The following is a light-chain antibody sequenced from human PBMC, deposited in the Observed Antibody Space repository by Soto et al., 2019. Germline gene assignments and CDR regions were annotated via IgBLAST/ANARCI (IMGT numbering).Light chain of an antibody. Sequence: MTQSPSTLSGSVGDRVTITCRASQTISSWLAWYQQKPGQAPRLLIYDASNRATGIPARFSGSGSGTEFTLTISSLKAEDFAVYYCQQYNDRPPLTFGGGTKVDIK. CDR2: DAS. J-gene: IGKJ4*01. CDR3: QQYNDRPPLT. CDR1: QTISSW. V-gene: IGKV3D-15*01.